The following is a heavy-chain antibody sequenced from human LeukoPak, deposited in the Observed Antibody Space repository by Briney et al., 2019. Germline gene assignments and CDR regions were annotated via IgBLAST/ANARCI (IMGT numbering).Heavy chain of an antibody. D-gene: IGHD4-11*01. CDR2: IYHSGST. CDR1: GYSISSGYY. J-gene: IGHJ3*02. CDR3: ARTTHRTSDAFDI. V-gene: IGHV4-38-2*02. Sequence: PSETLSLTCTVSGYSISSGYYWGWIRQPPGKGLEWIGSIYHSGSTYYNPSLKSRVTISVDTSKNQFSLKLSSVTAADTAVYYCARTTHRTSDAFDIWGQGAMVTVSS.